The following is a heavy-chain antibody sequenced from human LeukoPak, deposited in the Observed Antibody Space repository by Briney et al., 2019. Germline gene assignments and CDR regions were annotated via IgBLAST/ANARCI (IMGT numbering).Heavy chain of an antibody. J-gene: IGHJ4*02. CDR2: IIPIFGTA. D-gene: IGHD1-26*01. Sequence: SVKVSCKASGYTFTGYYMHWVRQAPGQGLEWMGGIIPIFGTANYAQKFQGRVTITADESTSTAYMELSSLRSEDTAVYYCARKNSEGSFDYWGQGTLVTVSS. CDR1: GYTFTGYY. V-gene: IGHV1-69*13. CDR3: ARKNSEGSFDY.